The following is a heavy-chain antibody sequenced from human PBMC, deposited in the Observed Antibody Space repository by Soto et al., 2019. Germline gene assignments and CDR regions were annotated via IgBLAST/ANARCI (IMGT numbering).Heavy chain of an antibody. CDR2: IVVGSGNT. CDR1: GFSLTSSA. J-gene: IGHJ3*02. V-gene: IGHV1-58*02. CDR3: AAGYSSGWYGAFDI. Sequence: TSVKVCCTSSGFSLTSSAMQWVRKARGQRLEWIGWIVVGSGNTNYAQKFQERVTITRDMSTSTAYMELSSLRSEDTAVYYCAAGYSSGWYGAFDIWGQGTMVTVSS. D-gene: IGHD6-19*01.